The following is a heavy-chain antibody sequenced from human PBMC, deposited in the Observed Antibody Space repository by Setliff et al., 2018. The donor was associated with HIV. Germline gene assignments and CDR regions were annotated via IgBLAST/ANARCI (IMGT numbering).Heavy chain of an antibody. CDR3: ARGLSFYDPGGFDY. Sequence: TLSLTCTVSGGSISSYYWSWIRQPPGKGLEWVGYIYTSGSTNYNPSLKSRVTISVDTSKNQFSLKLSSVTAADTAVYYCARGLSFYDPGGFDYWGQGTLVTVSS. V-gene: IGHV4-4*09. D-gene: IGHD3-22*01. CDR2: IYTSGST. J-gene: IGHJ4*02. CDR1: GGSISSYY.